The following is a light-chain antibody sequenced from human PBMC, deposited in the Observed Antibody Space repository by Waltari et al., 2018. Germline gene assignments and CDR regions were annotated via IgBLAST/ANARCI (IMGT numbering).Light chain of an antibody. CDR2: GAS. V-gene: IGKV3-20*01. CDR3: QHYVSLPAT. Sequence: EIVLTQSPGTLFLSPGEGATLSCRASPSVSRTLAWYQQKPGQAPRLLIYGASSRATGIPDRFSGSGSGTDFSLTISRLEPDDSAVYFCQHYVSLPATFGQGTKVEIK. J-gene: IGKJ1*01. CDR1: PSVSRT.